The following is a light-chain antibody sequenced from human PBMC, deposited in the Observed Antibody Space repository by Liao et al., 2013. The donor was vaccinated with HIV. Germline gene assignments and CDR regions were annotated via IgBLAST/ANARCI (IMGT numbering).Light chain of an antibody. CDR3: QAWDNSVV. CDR2: QDN. CDR1: KLGNKY. J-gene: IGLJ2*01. V-gene: IGLV3-1*01. Sequence: SYELTQPPSVSVSPGQTATITCSGDKLGNKYVCWYQQKAGQSPVLVIYQDNKRHSGIPERFSGSNSGNTATLTISGTQATDEADYYCQAWDNSVVFGGGTKLTVL.